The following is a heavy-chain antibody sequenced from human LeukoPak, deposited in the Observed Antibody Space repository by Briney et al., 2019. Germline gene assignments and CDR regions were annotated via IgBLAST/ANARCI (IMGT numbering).Heavy chain of an antibody. CDR1: GSSFTSYW. J-gene: IGHJ4*02. CDR2: IYPGDSDT. Sequence: GPSLKICYEGCGSSFTSYWIGWVRPLRGKGLEWMGIIYPGDSDTSYSPSFQGQVTISADKSISTAYLQWSSLKASDTAMYYCARRGAYGDDNIDYWGQGTLVTVSS. V-gene: IGHV5-51*01. D-gene: IGHD4-17*01. CDR3: ARRGAYGDDNIDY.